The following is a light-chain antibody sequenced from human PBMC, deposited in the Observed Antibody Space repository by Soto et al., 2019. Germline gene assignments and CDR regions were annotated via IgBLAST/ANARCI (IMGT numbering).Light chain of an antibody. CDR2: AAS. V-gene: IGKV1-39*01. J-gene: IGKJ1*01. CDR1: QSISGY. Sequence: DIQMTQSPSSLSASVGDRVTITCRASQSISGYLNWYQKKSGQAPRLLMYAASSLQSGVPSRFSGSGSGTDFTLTISSLQPEDSATYYCQQSDSMPWTFGQGTK. CDR3: QQSDSMPWT.